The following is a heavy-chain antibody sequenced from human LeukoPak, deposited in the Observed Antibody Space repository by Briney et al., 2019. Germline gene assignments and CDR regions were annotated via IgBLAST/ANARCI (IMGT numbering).Heavy chain of an antibody. D-gene: IGHD3-16*01. J-gene: IGHJ4*02. CDR1: GYTVTRYN. V-gene: IGHV1-46*01. Sequence: ASVKVSCKASGYTVTRYNMHLVRQAPGQGLEWVGRIHSGDGSTHYAQKFQGRVTMTSDLSTNTVYMEVSSLTSEDTAVYYCAREKMGDMYVDYWGQGTLVTVSS. CDR2: IHSGDGST. CDR3: AREKMGDMYVDY.